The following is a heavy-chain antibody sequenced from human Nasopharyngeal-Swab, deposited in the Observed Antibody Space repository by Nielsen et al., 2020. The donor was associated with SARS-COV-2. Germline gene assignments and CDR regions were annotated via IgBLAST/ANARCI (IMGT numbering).Heavy chain of an antibody. Sequence: ASVKVSCKASGYTFTSYGISWVRQAPGQGLEGMGIINPSGGSTSYAQKFQGRVTMTRDTSTSTVYMELSSLRSEDTAVYYCARGTSGSGQWLANWFDPWGQGTLVTVSS. CDR2: INPSGGST. CDR3: ARGTSGSGQWLANWFDP. CDR1: GYTFTSYG. V-gene: IGHV1-46*01. J-gene: IGHJ5*02. D-gene: IGHD6-19*01.